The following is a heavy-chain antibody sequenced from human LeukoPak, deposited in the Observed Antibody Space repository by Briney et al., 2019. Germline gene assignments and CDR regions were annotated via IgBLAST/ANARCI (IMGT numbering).Heavy chain of an antibody. CDR3: GRDVGP. Sequence: GGSLRLSCAASGFTFSTHAINWVRQAPGKGLEWISVIYSGGTTYYANSVKGRFTISRDSSKNTMYLQMNSLRVEDTAMYYCGRDVGPWGQGTLVTVSS. J-gene: IGHJ5*02. CDR1: GFTFSTHA. V-gene: IGHV3-53*01. CDR2: IYSGGTT.